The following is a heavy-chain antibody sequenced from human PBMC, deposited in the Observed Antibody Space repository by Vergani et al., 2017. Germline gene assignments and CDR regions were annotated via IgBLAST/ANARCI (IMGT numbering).Heavy chain of an antibody. J-gene: IGHJ5*02. D-gene: IGHD2-15*01. CDR3: ARPLNGYCSGGSCYSSWVDA. CDR1: GYTFTSYG. V-gene: IGHV1-18*04. CDR2: ISAYNGNT. Sequence: QVQLVQSGAEVKKPGASVKVSCKASGYTFTSYGISWVRQAPGQGLEWMGWISAYNGNTNYAQELQGRVTMTTDTSTSTAYMELRSLRSSDTAVYYCARPLNGYCSGGSCYSSWVDAWGQGTLVTVSS.